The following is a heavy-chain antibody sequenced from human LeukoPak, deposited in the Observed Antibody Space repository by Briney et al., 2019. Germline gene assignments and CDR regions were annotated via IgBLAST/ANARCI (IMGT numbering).Heavy chain of an antibody. D-gene: IGHD2-2*01. CDR1: GGTFSSYA. Sequence: GSSVKVSCKASGGTFSSYAISWVRQAPGQGLEWMGWISAYNGNTNYAQKLQGRVTMTTDTSTSTAYMELRSLRSDDTAVYYRARARQLPGVYWGQGTLVTVSS. V-gene: IGHV1-18*01. CDR3: ARARQLPGVY. CDR2: ISAYNGNT. J-gene: IGHJ4*02.